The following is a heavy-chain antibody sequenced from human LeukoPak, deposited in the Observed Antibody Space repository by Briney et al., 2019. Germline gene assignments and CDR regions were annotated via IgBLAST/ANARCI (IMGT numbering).Heavy chain of an antibody. CDR2: VYYSGST. V-gene: IGHV4-59*01. D-gene: IGHD5-12*01. CDR1: IESFSGYY. Sequence: SETLSLTCAVYIESFSGYYWTWIRQPPGKGLEWIGYVYYSGSTNYNPSLKSRVTISVDTSKNQLSLKLTSVTAADTAIYYCAREYSGFDYWGQGTLVTVSS. CDR3: AREYSGFDY. J-gene: IGHJ4*02.